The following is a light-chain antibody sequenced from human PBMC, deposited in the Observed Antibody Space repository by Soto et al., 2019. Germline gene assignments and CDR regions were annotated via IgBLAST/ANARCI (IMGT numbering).Light chain of an antibody. Sequence: EIVLTQSPATLSLSQGARATLSCRASQSVSSYLAWYQKKPGQAPRLLINDASNRATGIPARFSGSRSGTDFSLTITTLTLEDFAVYYGQQPSNCPLTCDGSTKV. V-gene: IGKV3-11*01. J-gene: IGKJ4*01. CDR2: DAS. CDR3: QQPSNCPLT. CDR1: QSVSSY.